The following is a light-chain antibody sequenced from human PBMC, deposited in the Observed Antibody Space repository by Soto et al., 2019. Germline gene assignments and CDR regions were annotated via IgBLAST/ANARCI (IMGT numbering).Light chain of an antibody. CDR1: QSLSSSS. CDR3: QQYDSSPRT. J-gene: IGKJ1*01. CDR2: GAS. V-gene: IGKV3-20*01. Sequence: EILLTQSPCTLSMSPGERATLSCGASQSLSSSSLAWYQQKPGQAPRLLMSGASSRAADIPDRFSGSGSGTDFTLTINRLEPEDFAVYYCQQYDSSPRTFGQGTKVDIK.